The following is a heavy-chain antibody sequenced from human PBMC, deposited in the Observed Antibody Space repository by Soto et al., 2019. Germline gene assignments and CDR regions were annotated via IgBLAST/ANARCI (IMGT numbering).Heavy chain of an antibody. Sequence: SETLSLTCTVSGGSIISGGYYWSLIRQHPGKGLEWIGYIYYSGSTYYNPSLKSRVTISVDTSKNQFSLKLSSVTAADTAVYYWAGGPRYDCGRGYYPEQSIDVWGKGTTVTVSS. D-gene: IGHD3-3*01. CDR1: GGSIISGGYY. CDR2: IYYSGST. V-gene: IGHV4-31*03. CDR3: AGGPRYDCGRGYYPEQSIDV. J-gene: IGHJ6*03.